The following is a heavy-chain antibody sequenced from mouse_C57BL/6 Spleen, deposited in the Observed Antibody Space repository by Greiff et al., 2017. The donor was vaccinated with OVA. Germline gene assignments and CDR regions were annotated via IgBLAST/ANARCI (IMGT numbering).Heavy chain of an antibody. CDR2: IYPRSGNT. CDR1: GYTFTSYG. CDR3: ARRCDSDAMDY. Sequence: VQLQQSGAELARPGASVKLSCKASGYTFTSYGISWVKQRTGPGLEWIGEIYPRSGNTYYNEKFKGKATLNADTSSHTAYLELRSLSSEYSAFYFCARRCDSDAMDYWCQGTSVTVSS. J-gene: IGHJ4*01. D-gene: IGHD2-12*01. V-gene: IGHV1-81*01.